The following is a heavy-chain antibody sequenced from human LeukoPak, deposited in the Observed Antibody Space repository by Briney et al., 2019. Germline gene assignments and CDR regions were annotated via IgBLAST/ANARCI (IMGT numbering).Heavy chain of an antibody. V-gene: IGHV3-33*01. Sequence: GGSLRLSCAASGFTFSSYGMHWVRQAPGKGLEWVAVIWYDGSNKYYADSVKGRFTISRDNSKNTLYLQMNSLRAEDTAVYYCARDGGYSYGSLFYWGQGTLVTVSS. CDR3: ARDGGYSYGSLFY. J-gene: IGHJ4*02. CDR1: GFTFSSYG. D-gene: IGHD5-18*01. CDR2: IWYDGSNK.